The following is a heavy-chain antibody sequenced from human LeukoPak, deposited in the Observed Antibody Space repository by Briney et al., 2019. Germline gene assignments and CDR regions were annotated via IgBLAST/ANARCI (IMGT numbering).Heavy chain of an antibody. V-gene: IGHV4-59*01. D-gene: IGHD6-13*01. CDR2: IYYSGST. J-gene: IGHJ4*02. CDR1: GGSISSYY. CDR3: ARTGYSSSYYKFRFDY. Sequence: SETLSLTCTVSGGSISSYYWSWIRQPPGKGLEWIGYIYYSGSTYYNPSLKSRVTISVHTSKNQFSLKLSSVTAADTAVYYCARTGYSSSYYKFRFDYWGQGTLVTVSS.